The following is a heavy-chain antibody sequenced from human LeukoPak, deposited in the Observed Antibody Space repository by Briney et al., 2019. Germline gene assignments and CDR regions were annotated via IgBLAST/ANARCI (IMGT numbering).Heavy chain of an antibody. CDR1: GGSISSGGYS. J-gene: IGHJ5*02. D-gene: IGHD2-2*01. CDR3: ARVICSSTSCSPLSYNWFDP. CDR2: IYHSGST. V-gene: IGHV4-30-2*01. Sequence: PSETLSLTCAVSGGSISSGGYSWSWIRQPPGKGLEWIGYIYHSGSTYYNPSLKSRVTISVDRSKNQFSLKLSSVTAADTAVYYCARVICSSTSCSPLSYNWFDPWGQGTLVTVSS.